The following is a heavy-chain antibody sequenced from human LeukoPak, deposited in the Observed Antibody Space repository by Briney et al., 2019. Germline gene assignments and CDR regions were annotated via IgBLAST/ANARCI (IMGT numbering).Heavy chain of an antibody. V-gene: IGHV3-11*04. CDR3: ARGTTVTGYDY. CDR2: ISSGGSPI. J-gene: IGHJ4*02. D-gene: IGHD4-17*01. Sequence: GGSLRLSCAASGFTFSDYYMRWIRQAPGKGLEWVSYISSGGSPIYYTESVKGRFTISRDNAKNSLYLQMNSLRAEDTAVYYCARGTTVTGYDYWGQGTLVTVSS. CDR1: GFTFSDYY.